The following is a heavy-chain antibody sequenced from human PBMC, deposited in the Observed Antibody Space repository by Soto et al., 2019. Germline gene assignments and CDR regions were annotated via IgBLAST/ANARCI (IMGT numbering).Heavy chain of an antibody. Sequence: SETLSLTCTVSGDSISSNNYHWGWIRQPPGKGLEWIGSMYHSGNTYHNPSLKSRVTISVDTSKNQFSLNLRSVTAADTAVYYCASQHYYDSSGYYVVYLGQGNLVTVS. CDR3: ASQHYYDSSGYYVVY. D-gene: IGHD3-22*01. CDR2: MYHSGNT. J-gene: IGHJ4*02. CDR1: GDSISSNNYH. V-gene: IGHV4-39*01.